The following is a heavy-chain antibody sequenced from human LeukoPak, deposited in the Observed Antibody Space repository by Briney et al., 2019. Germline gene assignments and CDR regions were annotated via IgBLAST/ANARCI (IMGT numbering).Heavy chain of an antibody. CDR1: GYTFTSYH. V-gene: IGHV1-8*03. D-gene: IGHD6-25*01. Sequence: ASVKVSCKASGYTFTSYHINCVRQAPGQGLEWMGWINPNTDDRGYAQKFQGRLIITSDTSISTAYMELGSPRSEDTAVYFCARTTSFTASGYDYWGQGTLVTVSS. CDR2: INPNTDDR. CDR3: ARTTSFTASGYDY. J-gene: IGHJ4*02.